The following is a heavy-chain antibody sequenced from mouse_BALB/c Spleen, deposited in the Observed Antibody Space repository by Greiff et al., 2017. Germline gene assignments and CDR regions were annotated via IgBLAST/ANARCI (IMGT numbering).Heavy chain of an antibody. CDR2: IYPSDSYT. CDR3: TRTGTGDY. V-gene: IGHV1-69*02. D-gene: IGHD4-1*01. Sequence: QVQLQQPGAELVRPGSSVKLSCKASGYTFTSYWINWVKQRPGQGLEWIGNIYPSDSYTNYNQKFKDKATLTVDKSSSTAYMQLSSPTSEDSAVYYCTRTGTGDYWGQGTTLTVSS. J-gene: IGHJ2*01. CDR1: GYTFTSYW.